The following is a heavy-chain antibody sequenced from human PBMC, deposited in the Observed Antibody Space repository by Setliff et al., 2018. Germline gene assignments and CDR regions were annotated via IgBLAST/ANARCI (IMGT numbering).Heavy chain of an antibody. CDR2: INPGGLTS. CDR3: ARAGDAAAGRKGVFEY. J-gene: IGHJ4*02. V-gene: IGHV1-46*01. CDR1: GDTLTTYA. Sequence: GASVKVSCKASGDTLTTYAIHWVRQAPGQGLEWMGIINPGGLTSSSTQKFEGRVTMTRDTSTSTVYMELNSLTSDDTAVYYCARAGDAAAGRKGVFEYWGQGSLVTVSS. D-gene: IGHD6-13*01.